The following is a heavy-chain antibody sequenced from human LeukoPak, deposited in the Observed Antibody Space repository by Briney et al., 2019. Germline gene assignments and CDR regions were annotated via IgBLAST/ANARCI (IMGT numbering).Heavy chain of an antibody. CDR1: GGSISSYY. CDR2: IYYSGST. J-gene: IGHJ3*02. Sequence: SETLSLTCTVSGGSISSYYWSWIRQPPGKGLEWIGNIYYSGSTNYNPSLKSRVTISVDTSKNQFSLKLSSVTAADTAVYYCARLKVEGDAFDIWGQGTMVTVSS. CDR3: ARLKVEGDAFDI. V-gene: IGHV4-59*12.